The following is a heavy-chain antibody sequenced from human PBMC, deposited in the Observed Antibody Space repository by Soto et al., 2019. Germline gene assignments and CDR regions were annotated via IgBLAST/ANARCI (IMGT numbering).Heavy chain of an antibody. D-gene: IGHD3-22*01. CDR3: ARGHYYDSSGYYGAGYFQH. CDR2: INAGNGNT. Sequence: ASVKVSCKASGYTFTSYAMHWVRQAPGQRLEWMGWINAGNGNTKYSQKFQGRVTITRDTSASTANMELSSLRSEDTAVYYCARGHYYDSSGYYGAGYFQHWGQGTLVTVSS. V-gene: IGHV1-3*01. CDR1: GYTFTSYA. J-gene: IGHJ1*01.